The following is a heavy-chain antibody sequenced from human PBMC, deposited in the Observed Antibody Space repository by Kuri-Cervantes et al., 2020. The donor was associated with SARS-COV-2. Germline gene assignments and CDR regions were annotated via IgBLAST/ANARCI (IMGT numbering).Heavy chain of an antibody. V-gene: IGHV3-21*05. D-gene: IGHD4-17*01. Sequence: GGSLRLSCAASGFTFSSYEMNWVRQAPGKGLEWVSYISSSSSYIYYADSVKGRFTISRDNAKNSLYLQMNSLRAEDTAVYYCARDQTGDSAVGAAFDIWGQGTMVTVSS. CDR2: ISSSSSYI. J-gene: IGHJ3*02. CDR1: GFTFSSYE. CDR3: ARDQTGDSAVGAAFDI.